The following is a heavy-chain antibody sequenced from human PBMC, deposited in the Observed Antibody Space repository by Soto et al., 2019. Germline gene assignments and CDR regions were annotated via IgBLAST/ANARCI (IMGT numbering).Heavy chain of an antibody. CDR3: ASAGPASYYDILTGYYPNWFDP. CDR2: IYYSGST. Sequence: PSETLSLTCTVSGGSISSGDYYWSWIRQPPGKGLEWIGYIYYSGSTNYNPSLKSRVTISVDTSKNQFSLKLSSVTAADTAVYYCASAGPASYYDILTGYYPNWFDPWGQGTLVTVSS. CDR1: GGSISSGDYY. D-gene: IGHD3-9*01. V-gene: IGHV4-30-4*01. J-gene: IGHJ5*02.